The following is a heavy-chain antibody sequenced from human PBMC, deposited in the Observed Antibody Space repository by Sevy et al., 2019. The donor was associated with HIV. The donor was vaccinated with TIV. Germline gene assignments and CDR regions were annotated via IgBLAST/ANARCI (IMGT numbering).Heavy chain of an antibody. D-gene: IGHD6-25*01. CDR2: ISTINNYI. CDR3: ARMGGLTDNGMDV. V-gene: IGHV3-21*01. Sequence: GGSLRLSCAASGFTFSSYSMNWVRQAPGKGLEWVSSISTINNYIYYADSMKGRFTISSDNPKNSLFLQMNSLGAEDTAVYYCARMGGLTDNGMDVWGQGTTVTVSS. J-gene: IGHJ6*02. CDR1: GFTFSSYS.